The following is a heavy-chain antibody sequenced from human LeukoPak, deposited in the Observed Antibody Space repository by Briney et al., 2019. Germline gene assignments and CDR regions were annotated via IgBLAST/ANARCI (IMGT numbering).Heavy chain of an antibody. CDR1: GGTFSRYA. Sequence: SVKVSCKASGGTFSRYAISWVRQAPGQGLEWMGRIIPIFGTANYAQKFQGRVTITADKSTSTAYMELSSLRSEDSAVYYCASSLLRFLEWLFYEYWGQGTLVTVSS. CDR3: ASSLLRFLEWLFYEY. J-gene: IGHJ4*02. D-gene: IGHD3-3*01. V-gene: IGHV1-69*06. CDR2: IIPIFGTA.